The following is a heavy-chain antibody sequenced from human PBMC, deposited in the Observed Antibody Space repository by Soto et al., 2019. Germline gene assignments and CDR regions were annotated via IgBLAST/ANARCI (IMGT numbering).Heavy chain of an antibody. CDR3: ARVCDRDGYNGCYHYY. Sequence: LSEPLSLTFAVSGFSISSGYYWGWIRQPPGKGLEWIGSIYHSGTTYYNPSLKSRVTISVGTSKNQFSLKLYSVTAADTAVYYCARVCDRDGYNGCYHYYWGKGTQVT. CDR2: IYHSGTT. D-gene: IGHD2-15*01. CDR1: GFSISSGYY. J-gene: IGHJ4*02. V-gene: IGHV4-38-2*01.